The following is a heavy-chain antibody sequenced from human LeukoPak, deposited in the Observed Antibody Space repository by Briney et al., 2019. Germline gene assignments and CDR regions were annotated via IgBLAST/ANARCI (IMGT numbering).Heavy chain of an antibody. CDR3: ARRLLGYCSGGSCYSGYFQH. J-gene: IGHJ1*01. CDR1: GGSFSGYY. Sequence: SETLSLTCAVDGGSFSGYYWSWIRQPPGKGLEWIGEINHSGSTNSNPSLKSRVTISVDTSKNQFSLKLSSVTAADTAVYYCARRLLGYCSGGSCYSGYFQHWGQGTLVTVSS. V-gene: IGHV4-34*01. D-gene: IGHD2-15*01. CDR2: INHSGST.